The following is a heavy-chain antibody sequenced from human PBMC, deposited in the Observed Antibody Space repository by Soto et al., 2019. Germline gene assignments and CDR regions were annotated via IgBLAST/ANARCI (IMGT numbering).Heavy chain of an antibody. CDR1: GGSFSGYY. CDR2: INHSGST. J-gene: IGHJ6*02. D-gene: IGHD3-9*01. V-gene: IGHV4-34*01. Sequence: PSETLSLTCAVYGGSFSGYYWSWIRQPPGKGLKWIGEINHSGSTNYNPSLKSRVTISVDTSKNQFSLKLSSVTAADTAVYYCARSHYDILTGPIYYYYYYGMDVWGQGTTVTVSS. CDR3: ARSHYDILTGPIYYYYYYGMDV.